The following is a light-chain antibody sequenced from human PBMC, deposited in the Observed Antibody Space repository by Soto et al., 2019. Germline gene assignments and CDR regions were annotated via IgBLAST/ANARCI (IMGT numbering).Light chain of an antibody. J-gene: IGKJ4*01. Sequence: VLTQSPATLSLSPGERATLSCRASQNINNYLVWYQQKCGQAPRLLIYDASNRAPGIPARFSGSGSGTDFTLTISSLEPEDFALYYCQQRTNWPLTFGGGTQVDIK. CDR1: QNINNY. CDR3: QQRTNWPLT. V-gene: IGKV3-11*01. CDR2: DAS.